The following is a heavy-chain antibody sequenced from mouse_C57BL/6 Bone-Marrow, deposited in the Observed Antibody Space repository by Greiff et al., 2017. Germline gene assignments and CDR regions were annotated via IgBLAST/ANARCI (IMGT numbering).Heavy chain of an antibody. J-gene: IGHJ4*01. CDR3: ARPANWDAMDY. D-gene: IGHD4-1*01. Sequence: VQLQQSGPGLVQPSQSLSITCTVSGFSLTSYGVHWVRQSPGKGLEWLGVIWSGGSTDYNAAFISRLSISKDNSKSQVFFKMNSLQADDTAIYYWARPANWDAMDYWGQGTSVTVSS. CDR1: GFSLTSYG. V-gene: IGHV2-2*01. CDR2: IWSGGST.